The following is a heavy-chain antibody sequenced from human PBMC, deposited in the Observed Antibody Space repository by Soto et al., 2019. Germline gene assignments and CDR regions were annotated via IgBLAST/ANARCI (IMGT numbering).Heavy chain of an antibody. V-gene: IGHV5-51*01. CDR2: IYPGDSDT. D-gene: IGHD6-19*01. J-gene: IGHJ6*02. CDR3: ARSRRGAYSSGWYSPSGYYNYGIDV. CDR1: RYTFTTYW. Sequence: PGESLKISCKGSRYTFTTYWIGWVRQMPGKGLEWMGIIYPGDSDTKYSPSLQGQVTISADTSISTAYLQWTSLKASDTAMYYCARSRRGAYSSGWYSPSGYYNYGIDVWGQGTKVTVSS.